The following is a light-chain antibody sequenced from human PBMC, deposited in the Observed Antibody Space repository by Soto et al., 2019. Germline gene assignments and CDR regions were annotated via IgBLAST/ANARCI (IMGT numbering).Light chain of an antibody. CDR1: QSVSSN. J-gene: IGKJ1*01. V-gene: IGKV3-15*01. CDR3: QQYNNWPPWT. CDR2: GAA. Sequence: EIVMTQSPATLSLSPGERATLSCRASQSVSSNFAWYQQKPGQDPRLLIYGAATRATGIPARFSGSGSGTEFTLTISSLQAEDFAVYYCQQYNNWPPWTFGQGTKVEIK.